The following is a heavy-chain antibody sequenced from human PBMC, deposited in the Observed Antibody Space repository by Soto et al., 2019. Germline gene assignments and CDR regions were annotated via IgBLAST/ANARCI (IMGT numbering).Heavy chain of an antibody. Sequence: SETLSLTCAVYDGSFSGYYWSWIRQPPGKGLEWIGEINHSGSTNYNPSLKSRVTISVDTSNKQFSLRLSSVTAADTAVYYCARGRLGILEYWGQGTLVTVSS. D-gene: IGHD7-27*01. CDR1: DGSFSGYY. J-gene: IGHJ4*02. CDR3: ARGRLGILEY. V-gene: IGHV4-34*01. CDR2: INHSGST.